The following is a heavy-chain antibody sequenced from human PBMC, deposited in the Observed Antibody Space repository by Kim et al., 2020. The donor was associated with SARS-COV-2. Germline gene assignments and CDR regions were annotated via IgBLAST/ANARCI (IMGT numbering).Heavy chain of an antibody. Sequence: SYTNYADSVKGRFTISRDNAKNSLYLQMNSLRAEDTAVYYCARDRYGLDYWGQGTLVTVSS. CDR2: SYT. J-gene: IGHJ4*02. V-gene: IGHV3-11*06. CDR3: ARDRYGLDY. D-gene: IGHD1-1*01.